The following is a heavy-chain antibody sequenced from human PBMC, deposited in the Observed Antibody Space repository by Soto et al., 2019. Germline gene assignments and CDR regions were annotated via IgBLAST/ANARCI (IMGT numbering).Heavy chain of an antibody. V-gene: IGHV4-30-4*01. CDR3: ARDMSPVVPAANLWGNWFDP. CDR2: IYYSGST. Sequence: QVQLQESGPGLVKPSQTLSLTCTVSGGSISSGDYYWSWIRQPPGKGLEWIGYIYYSGSTYYNPSLKSRVTISVDTSKNQFSLKLSSVTAADTAVYYCARDMSPVVPAANLWGNWFDPWGQGTLVTVSS. D-gene: IGHD2-2*01. J-gene: IGHJ5*02. CDR1: GGSISSGDYY.